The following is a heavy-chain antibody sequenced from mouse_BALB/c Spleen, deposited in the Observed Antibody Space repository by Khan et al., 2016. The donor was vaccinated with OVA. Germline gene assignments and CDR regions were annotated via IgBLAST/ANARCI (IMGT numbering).Heavy chain of an antibody. V-gene: IGHV3-2*02. D-gene: IGHD1-1*02. CDR3: ARGGSRYNYAMDY. Sequence: VQLKESGPGLVKPSQSLSLTCTVTGYSITSDYAWNWIRQFPGNKLEWMGYISSSGSTTYNPALKSRISITRDTSKNQFFLQLNSVTTEDTATYYCARGGSRYNYAMDYWGQGTSVTVSS. CDR2: ISSSGST. CDR1: GYSITSDYA. J-gene: IGHJ4*01.